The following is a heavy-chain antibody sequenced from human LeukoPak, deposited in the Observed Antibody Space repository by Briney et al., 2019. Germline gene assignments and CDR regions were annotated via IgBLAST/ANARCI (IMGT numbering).Heavy chain of an antibody. V-gene: IGHV4-38-2*01. CDR3: ARGMGDGDYLDY. D-gene: IGHD3-16*01. J-gene: IGHJ4*02. CDR2: IYHSGST. CDR1: GYSLSSGYY. Sequence: PSETLSLTCAVSGYSLSSGYYWGWIRQPPGKGLEWIGSIYHSGSTYYNPSLKSRVTISVDTSKNQFSLKLSSVTAADTAVYYCARGMGDGDYLDYWGQGTLVTVSS.